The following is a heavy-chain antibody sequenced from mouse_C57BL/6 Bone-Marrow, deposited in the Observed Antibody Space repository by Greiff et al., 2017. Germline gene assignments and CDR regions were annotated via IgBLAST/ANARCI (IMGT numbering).Heavy chain of an antibody. Sequence: QVQLQQSGPELVRPGASVKISCKAPGYTFTSHWMQWVRQRPGQGLEWIGEIFPGSGGTYYNEKFKGKGTLTVYTSSSTAYMQLSSLTSEDSAVYCCARGSHYYGSGFAYWGQGSLVTVCA. CDR2: IFPGSGGT. CDR1: GYTFTSHW. CDR3: ARGSHYYGSGFAY. J-gene: IGHJ3*01. D-gene: IGHD1-1*01. V-gene: IGHV1-56*01.